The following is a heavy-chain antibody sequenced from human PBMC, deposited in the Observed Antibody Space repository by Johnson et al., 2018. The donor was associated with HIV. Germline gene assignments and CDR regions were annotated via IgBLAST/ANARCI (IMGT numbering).Heavy chain of an antibody. V-gene: IGHV3-30*04. CDR1: GFTFSSYA. CDR3: VKDRGGRFSGSYLSLRVGAFDI. J-gene: IGHJ3*02. D-gene: IGHD1-26*01. Sequence: VQLVESGGGVVQPGRSLRLSCAASGFTFSSYAMHWVRQAPGKGPEWVACISYDGSNKYYADSVKGRFTISRDNSKNTLYLQLNSLRPEDTAVYYCVKDRGGRFSGSYLSLRVGAFDIWGQGTLVTVSS. CDR2: ISYDGSNK.